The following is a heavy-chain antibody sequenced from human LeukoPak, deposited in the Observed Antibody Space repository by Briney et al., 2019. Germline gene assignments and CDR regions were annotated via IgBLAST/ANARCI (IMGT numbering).Heavy chain of an antibody. D-gene: IGHD2-21*02. V-gene: IGHV3-30*02. CDR2: IRYDGSNK. CDR3: ASLYCGADCYSGY. J-gene: IGHJ4*02. Sequence: QPGGSLRLSCAASGFTFSSYGMHWVRQAPGKGLEWVAFIRYDGSNKYYADSVKGRFTISRDNAKSSLYLQMNSLRAEDTAVYYCASLYCGADCYSGYWGQGTLVTVSS. CDR1: GFTFSSYG.